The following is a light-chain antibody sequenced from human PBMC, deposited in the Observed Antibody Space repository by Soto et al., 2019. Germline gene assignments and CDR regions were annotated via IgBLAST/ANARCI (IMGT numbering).Light chain of an antibody. Sequence: QAPRTQPAYVSGSPGQSTSISCNRPTRHVGGYDYVSWYQQHPGTAPRLIIFEVTNRPSGVSNRFSGSKSGNTASLTISGLQAEDEADYYCTSYTSSSTPVFGTGTKVTVL. CDR3: TSYTSSSTPV. CDR1: TRHVGGYDY. CDR2: EVT. J-gene: IGLJ1*01. V-gene: IGLV2-14*01.